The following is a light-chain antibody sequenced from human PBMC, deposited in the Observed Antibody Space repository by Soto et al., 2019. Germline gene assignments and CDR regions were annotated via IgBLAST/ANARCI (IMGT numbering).Light chain of an antibody. CDR2: DAS. CDR3: QQYNNWPRT. J-gene: IGKJ1*01. CDR1: QSVSSN. V-gene: IGKV3D-15*01. Sequence: EIVMSMSPATLSVSPGEGATLSCRASQSVSSNLAWYQQKPGQAPRLLIYDASNRATGIPARFSGSGSGTDFTLTISRLEPEDFAVYYCQQYNNWPRTFGQGTKVDNK.